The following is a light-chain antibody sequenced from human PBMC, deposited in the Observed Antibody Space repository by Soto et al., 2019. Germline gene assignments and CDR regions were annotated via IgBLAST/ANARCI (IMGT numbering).Light chain of an antibody. CDR3: QQSFTTPLT. V-gene: IGKV1-39*01. CDR1: QTIGTY. J-gene: IGKJ4*01. Sequence: DIQVTQSPSSLSASVGDTVIITCRSGQTIGTYLNWYLQKPGKAPKLLIYGASHLHRGVPSRFSGSGSGTDFTLTISSLQPEDFATYYCQQSFTTPLTFGGGTKVDIK. CDR2: GAS.